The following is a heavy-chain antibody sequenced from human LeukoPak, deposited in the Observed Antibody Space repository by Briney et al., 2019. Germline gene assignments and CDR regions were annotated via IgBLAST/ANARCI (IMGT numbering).Heavy chain of an antibody. CDR3: ARFGKGYCSGGSCYSIDY. J-gene: IGHJ4*02. D-gene: IGHD2-15*01. CDR2: INHSGST. V-gene: IGHV4-34*01. CDR1: GGSFSGYY. Sequence: PSETLSLTCAVYGGSFSGYYWSWIRQPPGKGLEWIGEINHSGSTNYNPSLKSRVTISVDTSKNQFSLKLSSVTAADTAVYYCARFGKGYCSGGSCYSIDYWGQGTLVTVSS.